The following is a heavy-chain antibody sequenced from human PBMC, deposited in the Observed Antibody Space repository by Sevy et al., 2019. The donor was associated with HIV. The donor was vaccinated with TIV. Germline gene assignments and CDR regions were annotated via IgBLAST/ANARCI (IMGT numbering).Heavy chain of an antibody. CDR3: AKDVMGATQFDY. D-gene: IGHD1-26*01. CDR2: ISGSGGST. J-gene: IGHJ4*02. CDR1: GFTFSSYA. Sequence: GGSLRLSCAASGFTFSSYAMSWVRQAPGKGLEWVSAISGSGGSTYYADSVKGRFTTSRDNSKNTLYLQMNSLRAEDTAVYYCAKDVMGATQFDYWGQGTLVTVSS. V-gene: IGHV3-23*01.